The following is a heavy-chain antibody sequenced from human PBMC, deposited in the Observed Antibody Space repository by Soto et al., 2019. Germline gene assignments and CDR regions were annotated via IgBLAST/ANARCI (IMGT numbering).Heavy chain of an antibody. Sequence: VGSLRLSGAASGFTFSDYYMTWIRQAPGMGLEWVSYISNSGSTIYYADSVKGRFTISRDDAKNSLYLQMNSLRAEDTAVYYCATLNSYYYYGLDVWGQGTTVTV. CDR2: ISNSGSTI. CDR1: GFTFSDYY. V-gene: IGHV3-11*01. CDR3: ATLNSYYYYGLDV. J-gene: IGHJ6*02.